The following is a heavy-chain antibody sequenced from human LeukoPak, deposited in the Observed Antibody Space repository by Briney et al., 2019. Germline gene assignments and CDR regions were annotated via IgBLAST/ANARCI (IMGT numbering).Heavy chain of an antibody. CDR1: GGSISSGGCS. CDR2: IYHSGST. Sequence: SETLSLTCAVSGGSISSGGCSWSWIRQPPGKGLEWIGYIYHSGSTYYNPSLKSRVTISVDRSKNQFSLKLSSVTAADTAVYYCARGYYYDSSGYWGLNWFDPWGQGTLVTVSS. CDR3: ARGYYYDSSGYWGLNWFDP. J-gene: IGHJ5*02. D-gene: IGHD3-22*01. V-gene: IGHV4-30-2*01.